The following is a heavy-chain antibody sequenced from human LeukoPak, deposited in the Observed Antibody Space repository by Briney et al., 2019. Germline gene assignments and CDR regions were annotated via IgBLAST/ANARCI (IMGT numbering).Heavy chain of an antibody. J-gene: IGHJ4*02. D-gene: IGHD3-10*01. CDR2: ISGSGGST. Sequence: GGSLRLSCAASGFTFSNYAMSWVRQAPGKGLEWVSAISGSGGSTYYADSVKGRFTISRDNSKNTLYLQMNSLRAEDTAVYYCAKDEGYYYGSGSYFDYWGQGTLVTVSS. CDR3: AKDEGYYYGSGSYFDY. CDR1: GFTFSNYA. V-gene: IGHV3-23*01.